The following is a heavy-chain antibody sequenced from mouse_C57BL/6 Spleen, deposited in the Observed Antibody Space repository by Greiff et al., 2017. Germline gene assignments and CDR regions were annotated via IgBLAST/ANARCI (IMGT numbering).Heavy chain of an antibody. V-gene: IGHV3-6*01. CDR3: ARDQKVWRYAMDY. J-gene: IGHJ4*01. CDR2: ISYDGSN. Sequence: EVKLQESGPGLVKPSQSLSLTCSVTGYSITSGYYWNWIRQFPGNKLEWMGYISYDGSNNYNPSLKNRISITRDTSKNQFFLKLNSVTTEDTATYYCARDQKVWRYAMDYWGQGTSVTVSS. CDR1: GYSITSGYY.